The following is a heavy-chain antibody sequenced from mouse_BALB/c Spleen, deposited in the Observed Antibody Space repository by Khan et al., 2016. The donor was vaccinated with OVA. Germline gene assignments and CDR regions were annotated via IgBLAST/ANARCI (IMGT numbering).Heavy chain of an antibody. J-gene: IGHJ1*01. Sequence: QVQLKESGPGLVAPSQSLSITCTISGFSLTSYGVHWVRQPPGKGLEWLVVIWSDGHTTYNSALKSRLGISKDNSKSQVFLKRNSLQTDDTAMYYCARHGYYGNYGPYFDVWGAGTTVTVSS. CDR2: IWSDGHT. CDR1: GFSLTSYG. CDR3: ARHGYYGNYGPYFDV. V-gene: IGHV2-6-1*01. D-gene: IGHD2-1*01.